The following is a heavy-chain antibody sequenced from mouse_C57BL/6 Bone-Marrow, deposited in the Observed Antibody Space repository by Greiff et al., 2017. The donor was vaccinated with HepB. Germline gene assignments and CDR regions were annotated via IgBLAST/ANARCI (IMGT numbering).Heavy chain of an antibody. D-gene: IGHD1-1*01. Sequence: QVHVKQSGAELVRPGASVKLSCKASGYTFTDYYINWVKQRPGQGLEWIARIYPGSGNTYYNEKFKGKATLTAEKSSSTAYMQLSSLTSEDSAVYFCARWYYGSSYYYFDYWGQGTTLTVSS. CDR3: ARWYYGSSYYYFDY. V-gene: IGHV1-76*01. CDR1: GYTFTDYY. CDR2: IYPGSGNT. J-gene: IGHJ2*01.